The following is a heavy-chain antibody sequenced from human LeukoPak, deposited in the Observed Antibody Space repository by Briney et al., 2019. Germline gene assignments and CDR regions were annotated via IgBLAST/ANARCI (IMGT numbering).Heavy chain of an antibody. CDR1: GFTFSSYA. Sequence: GGSLRLSCAASGFTFSSYAMSWVRQAPGKGLEWVAAISGSGGSTYYADSVKGRFTISRDNSKNTLYLQMNSLRAEDTAVYYCAKYPYYDVLTGYYNPHVGYFVFWGQGTLVTVSS. CDR2: ISGSGGST. J-gene: IGHJ4*02. V-gene: IGHV3-23*01. D-gene: IGHD3-9*01. CDR3: AKYPYYDVLTGYYNPHVGYFVF.